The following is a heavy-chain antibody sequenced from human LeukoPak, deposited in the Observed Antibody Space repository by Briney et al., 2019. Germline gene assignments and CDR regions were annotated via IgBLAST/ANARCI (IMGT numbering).Heavy chain of an antibody. J-gene: IGHJ4*02. CDR2: IDPSGGST. V-gene: IGHV1-46*01. CDR1: GYTFTSYY. CDR3: ARITGTGVYFDY. D-gene: IGHD1-14*01. Sequence: ASVKVSCKASGYTFTSYYMHWVRQAPGQGLEWMGIIDPSGGSTSYAQKFQGRVTMTRDTSTSTVYMELSSLRSEDTAVYYCARITGTGVYFDYWGQGTLVTVSS.